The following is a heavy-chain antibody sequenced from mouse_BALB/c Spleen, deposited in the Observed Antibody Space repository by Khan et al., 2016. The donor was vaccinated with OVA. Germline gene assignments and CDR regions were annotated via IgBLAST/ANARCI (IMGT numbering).Heavy chain of an antibody. D-gene: IGHD2-14*01. J-gene: IGHJ3*01. Sequence: QVQLKQSGPELVKPGASLKVSCKASGSTFTDYVIGWVRQRTSQGLEWIGDFFPGSGTTSYNENFKDKATLTADKSSTPAYMKLSSLTSEDSAVSFCSRGGYSVFAYWGQGSLVTVSA. V-gene: IGHV1-77*01. CDR3: SRGGYSVFAY. CDR1: GSTFTDYV. CDR2: FFPGSGTT.